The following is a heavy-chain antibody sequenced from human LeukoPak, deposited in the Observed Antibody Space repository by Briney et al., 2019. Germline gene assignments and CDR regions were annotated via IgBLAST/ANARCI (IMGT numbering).Heavy chain of an antibody. CDR1: GYTFTGYY. Sequence: ASVKVSCKASGYTFTGYYIDWVRQAPAQGLEWMGWISVHNGKTNYAQSLQDRVTMSTDTATGTVYMELRSLRSDDTAVYYCARETEVAGTFDYWGQGTLVTVSS. D-gene: IGHD6-19*01. V-gene: IGHV1-18*04. CDR3: ARETEVAGTFDY. CDR2: ISVHNGKT. J-gene: IGHJ4*02.